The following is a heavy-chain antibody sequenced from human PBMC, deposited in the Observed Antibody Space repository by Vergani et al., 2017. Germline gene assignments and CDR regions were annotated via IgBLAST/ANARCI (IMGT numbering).Heavy chain of an antibody. J-gene: IGHJ4*02. CDR3: AVRPRVNLVGGEIVTKRTFDY. CDR1: GESFSSFY. CDR2: INNDGHT. D-gene: IGHD3-10*01. Sequence: QVQLQQWAAGVVKPSGTLALTCAVFGESFSSFYWSWIRQPPGKGLVWIGEINNDGHTNYNPSLESRVTVSRDTAKNQFSLNLMSVTAADTAMYYCAVRPRVNLVGGEIVTKRTFDYWSQGSLITVSS. V-gene: IGHV4-34*02.